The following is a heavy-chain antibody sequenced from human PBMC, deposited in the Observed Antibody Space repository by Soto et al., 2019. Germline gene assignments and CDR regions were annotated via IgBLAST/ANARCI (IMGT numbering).Heavy chain of an antibody. CDR2: INHSGST. CDR1: GGSFSGYY. D-gene: IGHD6-6*01. V-gene: IGHV4-34*01. Sequence: SETLSLTCAVYGGSFSGYYWSWIRQPPGKGLEWIGEINHSGSTNYNPSLKSRVTISVDTSKNQFSLKLSSVTAADTAVYYCARGVGSSSPNLGNWSDPWGQGTLVTVSS. J-gene: IGHJ5*02. CDR3: ARGVGSSSPNLGNWSDP.